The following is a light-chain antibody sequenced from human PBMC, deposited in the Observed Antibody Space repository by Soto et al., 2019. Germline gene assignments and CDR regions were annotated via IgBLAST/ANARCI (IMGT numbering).Light chain of an antibody. CDR2: GAS. Sequence: VRTQCPATLSVSPGARDALAGGASQSVSSNLAWYQQKPGQAHRLLIYGASTRATGIPARFSGSGSGTDFSITISRLEPEDFAVYYCHPYDNKPQTVGQVTQVEIK. CDR3: HPYDNKPQT. CDR1: QSVSSN. V-gene: IGKV3-15*01. J-gene: IGKJ2*01.